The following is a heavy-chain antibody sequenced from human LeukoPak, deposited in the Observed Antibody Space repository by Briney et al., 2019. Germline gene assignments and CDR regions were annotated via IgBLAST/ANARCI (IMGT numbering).Heavy chain of an antibody. J-gene: IGHJ4*02. CDR1: GFTFSSYG. CDR2: ISGSGGST. V-gene: IGHV3-23*01. Sequence: GGTLRLSCAASGFTFSSYGMSWVRQAPGKGLEWVSAISGSGGSTYYADSVKGRFTISRDNSKNTLYLQMNSLRAEDTAVYYCAKGDDYDILTGYYSYFDYWGQGTLVTVSS. D-gene: IGHD3-9*01. CDR3: AKGDDYDILTGYYSYFDY.